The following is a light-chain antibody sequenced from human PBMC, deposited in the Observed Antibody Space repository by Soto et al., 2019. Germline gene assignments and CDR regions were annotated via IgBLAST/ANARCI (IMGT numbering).Light chain of an antibody. J-gene: IGKJ5*01. Sequence: EIVLTQSPGILYLSPGDRATRSCRASQTISSGFLAWYQQKVGQAPRLLIYDASNRATGVPDRFSGSGSGTDFSLTISRLEPEDFAVYHCQQYSSSPRTFGQGTRLEI. CDR2: DAS. CDR1: QTISSGF. CDR3: QQYSSSPRT. V-gene: IGKV3-20*01.